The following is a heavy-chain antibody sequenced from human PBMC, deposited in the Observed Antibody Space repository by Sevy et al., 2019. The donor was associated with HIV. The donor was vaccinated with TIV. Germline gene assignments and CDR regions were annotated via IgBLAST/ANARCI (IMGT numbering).Heavy chain of an antibody. CDR2: ITWSSNAI. V-gene: IGHV3-9*01. Sequence: GGSLRLSCAASGFTFDDYAMYWVRQVPGKGLEWVSGITWSSNAIDYADSVKGRFTITRDNAKSSLFLQMNSLRPEETALYYGVKGTMASTMDFYDPLHIWGQGTVVTVSS. J-gene: IGHJ4*03. CDR3: VKGTMASTMDFYDPLHI. D-gene: IGHD3-10*01. CDR1: GFTFDDYA.